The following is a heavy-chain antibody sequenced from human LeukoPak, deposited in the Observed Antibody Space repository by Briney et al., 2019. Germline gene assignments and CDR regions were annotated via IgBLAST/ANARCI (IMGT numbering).Heavy chain of an antibody. CDR3: ANPDSSGFYFSMRFDF. J-gene: IGHJ4*02. V-gene: IGHV3-23*01. CDR1: GFSFSDFA. D-gene: IGHD3-22*01. CDR2: MSGRGDST. Sequence: GGSLRLSCNASGFSFSDFAMTWVRQAPGKGLEWVSTMSGRGDSTYYADSVKGRFTVSRDNSDNTLYLHMNSLRAEDTAVYFCANPDSSGFYFSMRFDFWGQGTLVTVSS.